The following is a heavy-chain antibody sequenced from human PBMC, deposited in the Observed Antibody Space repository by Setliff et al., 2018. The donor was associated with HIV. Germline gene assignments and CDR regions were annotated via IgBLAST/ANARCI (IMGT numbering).Heavy chain of an antibody. J-gene: IGHJ4*02. Sequence: SETLSLTCFVSGVSISDHYWSWIRQPADKALEWIGRISASGSTNYNPSLESRVTLSIDTSNNQFSLKLTSVTAADTAVYYCARVYSRSWFFFDHWGQGILVTVSS. V-gene: IGHV4-4*07. CDR3: ARVYSRSWFFFDH. D-gene: IGHD6-13*01. CDR1: GVSISDHY. CDR2: ISASGST.